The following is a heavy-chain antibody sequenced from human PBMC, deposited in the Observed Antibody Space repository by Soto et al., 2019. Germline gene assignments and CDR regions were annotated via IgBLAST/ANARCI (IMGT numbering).Heavy chain of an antibody. CDR1: GFTFRTYW. CDR2: INLDGSEK. V-gene: IGHV3-7*05. J-gene: IGHJ6*02. Sequence: EVQLVESGGGLVQPGGSLRLSCAASGFTFRTYWLSWVRQVPGKGLEWMANINLDGSEKNYVDSVKGRFTISRDNARNSLYLQMSSLRAEDTALYYCARDGSTSWYSYDYHGMDVWCQGTTVTVSS. D-gene: IGHD5-18*01. CDR3: ARDGSTSWYSYDYHGMDV.